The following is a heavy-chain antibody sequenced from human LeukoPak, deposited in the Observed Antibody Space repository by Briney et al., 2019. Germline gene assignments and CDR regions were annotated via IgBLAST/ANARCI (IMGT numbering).Heavy chain of an antibody. V-gene: IGHV3-30-3*01. CDR2: ISAEGDIQ. CDR3: TRDMIRGVPDYIDY. J-gene: IGHJ4*02. CDR1: GFRFSSYD. Sequence: PGRSQGLSCAATGFRFSSYDMHWVRQAPGKGLEWVAAISAEGDIQIYLDSVMGRFTISRDNSKSTLYLQMSSLRIEDTGFYYCTRDMIRGVPDYIDYWGQGTLVTVSS. D-gene: IGHD3-10*01.